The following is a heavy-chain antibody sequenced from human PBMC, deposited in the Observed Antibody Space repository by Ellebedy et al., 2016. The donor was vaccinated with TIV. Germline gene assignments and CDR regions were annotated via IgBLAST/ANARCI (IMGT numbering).Heavy chain of an antibody. J-gene: IGHJ4*02. CDR2: INHTGNT. Sequence: MPSETLSLTCIVSGDSITDYYWNWIRQPPGKGLEWIGYINHTGNTNYNSSLESRATISVDTSKGQFSLKLSSVSAADTAVYYCARDPGGTGKFDYWGQGTLVTVAS. D-gene: IGHD3-10*01. CDR1: GDSITDYY. V-gene: IGHV4-59*01. CDR3: ARDPGGTGKFDY.